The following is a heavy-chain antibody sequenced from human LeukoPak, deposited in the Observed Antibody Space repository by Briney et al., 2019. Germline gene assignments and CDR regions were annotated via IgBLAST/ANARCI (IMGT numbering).Heavy chain of an antibody. CDR3: ARDDYGDYGTIDY. Sequence: ASVKVSCKASGYTFTGYYMHWVRQAPGQGLEWMGWINPNSGGTNYAQKLQGRVTMTRDTSISTAYMELSRLRSDDTAVYYCARDDYGDYGTIDYWGQGTLVTVSS. D-gene: IGHD4-17*01. J-gene: IGHJ4*02. CDR2: INPNSGGT. CDR1: GYTFTGYY. V-gene: IGHV1-2*02.